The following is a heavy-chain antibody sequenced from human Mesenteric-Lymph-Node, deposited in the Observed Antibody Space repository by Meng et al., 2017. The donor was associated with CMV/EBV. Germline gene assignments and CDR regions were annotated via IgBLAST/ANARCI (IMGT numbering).Heavy chain of an antibody. J-gene: IGHJ6*02. CDR3: ARDGSGGNYYGMDV. CDR2: TIPIYGTT. D-gene: IGHD3-10*01. V-gene: IGHV1-69*05. Sequence: SVKVSCKVSGDSINRYTVTWVRQAPGQGLEWMGGTIPIYGTTNYAQKFQDRLTIITDTSTSTVYMELSSLRSEDTAVYYCARDGSGGNYYGMDVWGQGTTVTVSS. CDR1: GDSINRYT.